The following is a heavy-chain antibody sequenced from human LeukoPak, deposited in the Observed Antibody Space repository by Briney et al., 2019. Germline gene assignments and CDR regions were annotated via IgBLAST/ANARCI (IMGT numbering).Heavy chain of an antibody. CDR3: ARVGIFGVDYYYYGMDV. J-gene: IGHJ6*02. CDR1: GGSISSYY. CDR2: IYTSGST. D-gene: IGHD3-3*01. Sequence: SETLSLTCTVSGGSISSYYWSWIRQPAGKGLEWIGRIYTSGSTNYNPSLKSRVTMSVDTSKNQFSLKLSSVTAADTAVYYCARVGIFGVDYYYYGMDVWGQGTTVTVSS. V-gene: IGHV4-4*07.